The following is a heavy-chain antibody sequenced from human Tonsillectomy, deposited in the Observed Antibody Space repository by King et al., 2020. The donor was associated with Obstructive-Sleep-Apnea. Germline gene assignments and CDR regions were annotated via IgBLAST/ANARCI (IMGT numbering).Heavy chain of an antibody. CDR3: ARDRKYFDY. J-gene: IGHJ4*02. CDR1: GFTFSSYA. Sequence: VQLVESGGGVVQPGRSLRLSCAASGFTFSSYAMHWVRQAPGKGLEWVAVISYDGSNKYYADSVKGRFTISRDNSKNTLYLQMNSLRAEDTAVYYCARDRKYFDYWGQGTLVTVSS. CDR2: ISYDGSNK. V-gene: IGHV3-30-3*01.